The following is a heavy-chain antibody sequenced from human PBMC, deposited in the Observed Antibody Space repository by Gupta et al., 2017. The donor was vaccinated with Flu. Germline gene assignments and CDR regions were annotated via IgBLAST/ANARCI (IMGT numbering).Heavy chain of an antibody. CDR2: ISSQADGGTT. J-gene: IGHJ4*02. V-gene: IGHV3-15*01. Sequence: VQLVESGGGLVKPGGSLRLSCVASGFPFSSAWMNWVRQAPGKGLEWVGRISSQADGGTTDYAAPVKGRFTISRDDSKDTLFLQVNNLKTEDTAVYWCTTGSPQKDYWGQGTLVTVSS. CDR1: GFPFSSAW. CDR3: TTGSPQKDY. D-gene: IGHD3-10*01.